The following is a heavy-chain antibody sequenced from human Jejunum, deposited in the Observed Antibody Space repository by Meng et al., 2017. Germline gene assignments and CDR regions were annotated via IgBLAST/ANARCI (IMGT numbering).Heavy chain of an antibody. CDR1: VGSTSDSNW. CDR2: IYHTGST. Sequence: VPVEEAGPGLVTPSATLSLTCSVAVGSTSDSNWWIWVRQPPGKGLEWIGEIYHTGSTNYNPSLKSRVTMSLDKSKNQFFLDLTSVTAADTAVYYCARDLLGPAIAASGYFDPWGQGTLVTVSS. CDR3: ARDLLGPAIAASGYFDP. D-gene: IGHD5-12*01. V-gene: IGHV4-4*02. J-gene: IGHJ5*02.